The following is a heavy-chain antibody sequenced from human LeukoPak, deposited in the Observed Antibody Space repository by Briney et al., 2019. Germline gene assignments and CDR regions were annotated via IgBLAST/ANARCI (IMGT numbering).Heavy chain of an antibody. J-gene: IGHJ4*02. D-gene: IGHD1-1*01. V-gene: IGHV3-43*01. CDR1: GFSLDEYT. CDR2: LSWFGGYT. Sequence: QTGGSLRLSCATSGFSLDEYTVHWVRQAPGKGLEWVSLLSWFGGYTYYADSVQGRFTLSRDYSKNSLYLQMNSLRTEDTAFYYCAKEARSARWTGFDSWGQGTLVTVSS. CDR3: AKEARSARWTGFDS.